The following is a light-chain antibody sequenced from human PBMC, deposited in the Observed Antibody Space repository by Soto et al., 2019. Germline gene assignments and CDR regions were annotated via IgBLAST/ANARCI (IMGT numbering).Light chain of an antibody. V-gene: IGKV3-20*01. J-gene: IGKJ1*01. CDR2: GAS. Sequence: EIVLTQSPGTLSLSPGERATLSCRASQSVTSSFLAWYLQKPGQAPRLLIYGASSRASGIPDRISGSGSGTDFTLTISRLEPEDFAVYYCQQYGSSPRTFGQGTKVEIK. CDR3: QQYGSSPRT. CDR1: QSVTSSF.